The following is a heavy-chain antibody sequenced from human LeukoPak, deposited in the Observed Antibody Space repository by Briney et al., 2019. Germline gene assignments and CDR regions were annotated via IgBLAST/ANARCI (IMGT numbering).Heavy chain of an antibody. CDR3: ARAMSIAARPQTIFDY. CDR2: IYHSGST. V-gene: IGHV4-4*02. Sequence: SETLSLTCAVSGGSISSTKWWSWVRQPPGKGLEWTGEIYHSGSTNYNPSLKSRVTISVDKSKNQFSLKLTSVTAADTAVYYCARAMSIAARPQTIFDYWGQGTLVTVSS. J-gene: IGHJ4*02. D-gene: IGHD6-6*01. CDR1: GGSISSTKW.